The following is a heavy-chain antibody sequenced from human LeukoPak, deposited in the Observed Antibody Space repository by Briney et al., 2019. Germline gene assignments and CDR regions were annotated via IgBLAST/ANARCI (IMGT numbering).Heavy chain of an antibody. D-gene: IGHD1-26*01. Sequence: ASVKVSCKASGYTFTGYYMHWVRQAPGQGLEWMGWINPNSGGTNYAQKFQGRVTMTRDTSISTAYMELSRLRSEDTAVYYCARGARGTYYYYYGMDVWGQGATVTVSS. CDR1: GYTFTGYY. J-gene: IGHJ6*02. CDR2: INPNSGGT. V-gene: IGHV1-2*02. CDR3: ARGARGTYYYYYGMDV.